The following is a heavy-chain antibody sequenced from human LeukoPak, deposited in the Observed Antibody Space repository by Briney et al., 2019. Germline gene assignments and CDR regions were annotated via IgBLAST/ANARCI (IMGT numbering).Heavy chain of an antibody. CDR2: ISSSSSTI. D-gene: IGHD3-3*01. Sequence: PGGSLRLSCAASGFTFSSYSMNWVRQAPGKGLEWVSYISSSSSTIYYADSVKGRFTISRDNAKNSLYLQMNSLRAEDTAVYYCARDPSGTYYDFWSGYPHQNWFDPWGQGTLVTVSS. CDR3: ARDPSGTYYDFWSGYPHQNWFDP. J-gene: IGHJ5*02. V-gene: IGHV3-48*01. CDR1: GFTFSSYS.